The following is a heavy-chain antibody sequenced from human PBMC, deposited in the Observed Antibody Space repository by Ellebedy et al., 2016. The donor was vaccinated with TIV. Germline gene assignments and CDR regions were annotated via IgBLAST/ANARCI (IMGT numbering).Heavy chain of an antibody. CDR1: GGSVTSSSYY. J-gene: IGHJ6*02. V-gene: IGHV4-39*01. Sequence: MPSETLSLTCTVSGGSVTSSSYYWGWIRQPPGKGLEWIGSIYYSGSTYYNPSLKSRVTISVDTSKNQFSLKLSSVTAADTAMYFCARCSYDSSGFYYYYGMDVWGQGTTVTVSS. D-gene: IGHD3-22*01. CDR3: ARCSYDSSGFYYYYGMDV. CDR2: IYYSGST.